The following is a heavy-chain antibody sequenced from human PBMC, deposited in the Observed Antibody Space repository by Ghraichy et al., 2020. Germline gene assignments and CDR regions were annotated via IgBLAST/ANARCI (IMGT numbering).Heavy chain of an antibody. CDR1: GYTFTSYG. J-gene: IGHJ4*02. V-gene: IGHV1-18*04. Sequence: ASENVSCKASGYTFTSYGLSWVRQAPGQGLEWMGWISGYNGNTNYAQKFQGRITMTTDTSASTAYMELRSLRSDDTAVYHCARDRGDRYASGWSDYWGQGTLVTVSS. CDR3: ARDRGDRYASGWSDY. D-gene: IGHD6-19*01. CDR2: ISGYNGNT.